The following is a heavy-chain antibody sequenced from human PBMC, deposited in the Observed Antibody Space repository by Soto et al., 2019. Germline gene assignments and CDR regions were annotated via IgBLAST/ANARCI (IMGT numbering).Heavy chain of an antibody. CDR1: GFTFSTYG. J-gene: IGHJ4*02. D-gene: IGHD1-1*01. CDR3: AKSVYNWNDGFFDY. V-gene: IGHV3-30*18. Sequence: QVQLVESGGGVVQPGRSLRLSCAASGFTFSTYGMHWVRQAPGKRLEWVAVISYDGNNKYYADSVKGRFTISRDNSKNTLYLQMSSLRAEDTAVYYCAKSVYNWNDGFFDYWGQGTLVTVSS. CDR2: ISYDGNNK.